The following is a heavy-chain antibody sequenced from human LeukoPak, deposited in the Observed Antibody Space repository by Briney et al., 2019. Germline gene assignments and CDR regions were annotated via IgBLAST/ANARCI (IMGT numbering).Heavy chain of an antibody. V-gene: IGHV3-74*01. CDR1: GFTFSSYW. CDR3: ARRINYYDSSGYYYVRYFDS. CDR2: INTDGGSL. J-gene: IGHJ4*02. Sequence: GGSLRLSCAASGFTFSSYWMYWVRQAPGKGPVWVARINTDGGSLNYADSVKGRFTISRDNAKNTLYLQMNSLGAEDTAVYYCARRINYYDSSGYYYVRYFDSWGQGTLVAVSS. D-gene: IGHD3-22*01.